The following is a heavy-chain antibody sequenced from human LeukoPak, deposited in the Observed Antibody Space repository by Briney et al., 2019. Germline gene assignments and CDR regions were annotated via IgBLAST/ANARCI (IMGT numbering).Heavy chain of an antibody. CDR1: GGSISSSSYY. CDR3: ARPPYSEGALDV. J-gene: IGHJ3*01. V-gene: IGHV4-39*01. D-gene: IGHD6-13*01. Sequence: PSETLSLTCTVSGGSISSSSYYWGWIRQPPGKGLKWIGSIYYSGSTYYNPSLKSRVTISVDTSKNQFSLKLSSVTAADTAVYYCARPPYSEGALDVWGQGTMVSVSS. CDR2: IYYSGST.